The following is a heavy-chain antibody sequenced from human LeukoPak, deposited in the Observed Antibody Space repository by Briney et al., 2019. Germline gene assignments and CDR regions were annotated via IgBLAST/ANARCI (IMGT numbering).Heavy chain of an antibody. CDR3: ARDAPSYLATDAFDI. V-gene: IGHV3-48*01. Sequence: GGSLRLSCAASGFTFSSYSMNWVRQAPGKGLGWVSYISSSSSTIYYADSVKGRFTISRDNAKNSLYLQMNSLRAEDTAVYYCARDAPSYLATDAFDIWGQGTMVTVSS. CDR1: GFTFSSYS. CDR2: ISSSSSTI. J-gene: IGHJ3*02.